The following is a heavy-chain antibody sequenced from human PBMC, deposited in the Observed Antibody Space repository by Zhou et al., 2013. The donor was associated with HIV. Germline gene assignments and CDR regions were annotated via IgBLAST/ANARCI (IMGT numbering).Heavy chain of an antibody. CDR3: ARVYIVVVPAALNGAFDI. Sequence: QVQLVQSGAEVKKPGASVKVSCKASGYTFTSYGISWVRQAPGQGLEWMGWISAYNGNTNYAQKLQGRVTMTTDTSTSTAYMELRSLRSDDTAVYYCARVYIVVVPAALNGAFDIWGQGTMVTVSS. CDR1: GYTFTSYG. J-gene: IGHJ3*02. D-gene: IGHD2-2*01. V-gene: IGHV1-18*01. CDR2: ISAYNGNT.